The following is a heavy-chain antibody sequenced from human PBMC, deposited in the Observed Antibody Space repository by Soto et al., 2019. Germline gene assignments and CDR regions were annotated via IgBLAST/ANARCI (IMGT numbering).Heavy chain of an antibody. V-gene: IGHV4-39*01. J-gene: IGHJ4*02. D-gene: IGHD3-3*02. Sequence: LSLTCTVSGSSINSSGYYWGWIRQPPGKGLEWIGSMLYGVSTYYNPSLKSRVTVSVDTSKNQFSLNLRSVTAADRAVYYCARLPSRHLVDYWGQGTLVTVSS. CDR2: MLYGVST. CDR3: ARLPSRHLVDY. CDR1: GSSINSSGYY.